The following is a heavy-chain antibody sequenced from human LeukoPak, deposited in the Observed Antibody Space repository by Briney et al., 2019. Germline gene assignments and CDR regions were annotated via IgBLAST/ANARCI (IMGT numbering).Heavy chain of an antibody. V-gene: IGHV3-30*04. D-gene: IGHD2-15*01. CDR2: ISYDESNQ. Sequence: PGGSLRLSCAASGFTFSDYAMHWVRQTPGKGLEWVAVISYDESNQYYADSVKGRFTISRDDSKNTLFLQMNSLRTEDTAVYYCARGGDWRSGGSCHFDYWGQGTLVTVSS. CDR1: GFTFSDYA. CDR3: ARGGDWRSGGSCHFDY. J-gene: IGHJ4*02.